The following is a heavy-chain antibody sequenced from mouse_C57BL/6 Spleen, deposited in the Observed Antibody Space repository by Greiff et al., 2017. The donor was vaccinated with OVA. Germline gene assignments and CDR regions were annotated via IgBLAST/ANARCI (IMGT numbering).Heavy chain of an antibody. CDR1: GYAFSSSW. CDR3: SGLRLGYAMDY. CDR2: IYPGDGDT. J-gene: IGHJ4*01. Sequence: VQLQQSGPELVKPGASVKISCKASGYAFSSSWMNWVKQRPGKGLEWIGRIYPGDGDTNYNGKFKGKATLTADKSSSTAYMQLSSLTSEDSAVYFCSGLRLGYAMDYWGQGTSVTVSS. V-gene: IGHV1-82*01. D-gene: IGHD2-4*01.